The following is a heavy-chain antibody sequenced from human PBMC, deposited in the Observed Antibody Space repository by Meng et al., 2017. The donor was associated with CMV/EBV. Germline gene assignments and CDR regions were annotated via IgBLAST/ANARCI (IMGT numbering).Heavy chain of an antibody. CDR1: GGSFSGYY. CDR2: INHSGST. CDR3: ARVQQGKIRRYYYYYYGMDV. Sequence: GSLRLSCAVYGGSFSGYYWSWIRQPPGKGLEWIGEINHSGSTNYNPSLKSRVTISVDTSKNQFSLKLSSVTAADTAVYYCARVQQGKIRRYYYYYYGMDVWGQGTTVTVSS. D-gene: IGHD1/OR15-1a*01. J-gene: IGHJ6*02. V-gene: IGHV4-34*01.